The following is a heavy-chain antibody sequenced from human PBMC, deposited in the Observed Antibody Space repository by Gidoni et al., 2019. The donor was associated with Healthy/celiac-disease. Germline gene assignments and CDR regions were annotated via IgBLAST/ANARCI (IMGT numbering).Heavy chain of an antibody. CDR1: GFNFSSYS. Sequence: VQLVESGGGLVKPGGSLRLSCAASGFNFSSYSMNWVRQAPGKGLEWVSSISSSSSYIYYADSVKVRFTISRDNAKNSLYLQMNSLRAEDTAVYYCAREFYYDSSGSTTGYYYGMDVWGQGTTVTVSS. V-gene: IGHV3-21*01. J-gene: IGHJ6*02. D-gene: IGHD3-22*01. CDR2: ISSSSSYI. CDR3: AREFYYDSSGSTTGYYYGMDV.